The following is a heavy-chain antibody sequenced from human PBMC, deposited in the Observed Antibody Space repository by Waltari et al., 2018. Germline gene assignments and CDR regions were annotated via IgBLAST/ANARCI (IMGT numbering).Heavy chain of an antibody. V-gene: IGHV1-69*01. D-gene: IGHD3-3*01. CDR2: IIPKCGTA. Sequence: QVQLVQSGAEVKKPGSSVKVSCKASGGTFSSYAISWVRQAPGPGLEWMGGIIPKCGTANDEQKFQGRVTITADESTSTAYMELSSLRSEDTAVYYCARGREGSHLRFLEWSIAHWFDPWGQGTLVTVSS. CDR3: ARGREGSHLRFLEWSIAHWFDP. J-gene: IGHJ5*02. CDR1: GGTFSSYA.